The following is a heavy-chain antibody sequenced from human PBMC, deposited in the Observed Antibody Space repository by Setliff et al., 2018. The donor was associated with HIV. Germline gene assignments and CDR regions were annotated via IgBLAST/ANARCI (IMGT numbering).Heavy chain of an antibody. CDR3: ARPRLYSNALEY. V-gene: IGHV3-66*02. CDR2: IYSGGST. D-gene: IGHD6-13*01. Sequence: PGGSLRLSCAASGFTVSGYYMAWVRQAPGKGLEWVSTIYSGGSTYHADSVKGRFTLSRDSSKNTLSLQMNSLRPEDTAVYYCARPRLYSNALEYWGQGTLVTVSS. J-gene: IGHJ4*02. CDR1: GFTVSGYY.